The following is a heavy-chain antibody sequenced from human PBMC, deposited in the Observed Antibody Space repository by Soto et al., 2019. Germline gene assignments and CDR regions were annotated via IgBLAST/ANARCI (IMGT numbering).Heavy chain of an antibody. V-gene: IGHV2-5*02. D-gene: IGHD6-25*01. CDR3: QHTAPAYYFDY. CDR2: IYWDDDK. CDR1: GFSLSTSGVG. J-gene: IGHJ4*02. Sequence: SGPTLVNPTQALTLTCTFSGFSLSTSGVGVGWIHQPPGKALEWLALIYWDDDKRYSPSLKSRLTITEDTSKNQVVLTMSAMDPAVTDTSYCQHTAPAYYFDYWGQGTLLTVSS.